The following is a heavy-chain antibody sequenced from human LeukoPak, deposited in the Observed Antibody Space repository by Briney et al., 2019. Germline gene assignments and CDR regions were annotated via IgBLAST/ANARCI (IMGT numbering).Heavy chain of an antibody. Sequence: SETLSLTCTASGGSISSYYWSWIRQPPGKGLEWIGYINYSGSTNYSPSLKSRVTISVDTSKNQFSLKLSSVTAADTAVYYCTGVVNGMGAFDIWGQGTMVTVSS. CDR3: TGVVNGMGAFDI. CDR1: GGSISSYY. J-gene: IGHJ3*02. V-gene: IGHV4-59*08. D-gene: IGHD3-3*01. CDR2: INYSGST.